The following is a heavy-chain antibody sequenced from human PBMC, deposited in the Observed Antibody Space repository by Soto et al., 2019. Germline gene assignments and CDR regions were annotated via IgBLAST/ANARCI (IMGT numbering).Heavy chain of an antibody. CDR1: GFSLSTSGVG. CDR2: IYWNDDK. CDR3: ASARGLVTHYYYYGMDV. J-gene: IGHJ6*02. D-gene: IGHD3-9*01. V-gene: IGHV2-5*01. Sequence: SCPTLVNPTQTLTLTCTFSGFSLSTSGVGVGWIRQPPGKALEWLALIYWNDDKRYSPSLKSRLTITKDTSKNQVVLTMTNMDPVDTATYYCASARGLVTHYYYYGMDVWGQGTTVTVSS.